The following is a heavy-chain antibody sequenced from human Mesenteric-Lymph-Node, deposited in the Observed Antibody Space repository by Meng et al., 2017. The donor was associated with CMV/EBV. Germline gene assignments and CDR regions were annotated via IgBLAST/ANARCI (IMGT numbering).Heavy chain of an antibody. Sequence: SVKVSCKASGHTFTGHYMHWVRQAPGQGLEWMGGIIPILGIANYAQKFQGRVTITADKSTSTAYMELSSLRSEDTAVYYCAREGGSYSGGAYDYWGQGTLVTVSS. CDR1: GHTFTGHY. V-gene: IGHV1-69*10. J-gene: IGHJ4*02. CDR3: AREGGSYSGGAYDY. CDR2: IIPILGIA. D-gene: IGHD1-26*01.